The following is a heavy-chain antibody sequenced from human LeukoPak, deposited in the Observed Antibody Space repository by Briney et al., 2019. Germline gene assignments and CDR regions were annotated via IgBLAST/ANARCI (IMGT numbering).Heavy chain of an antibody. CDR2: IYYSGST. CDR3: AKDEYSNVPNWFDP. Sequence: WETLSLTCTVSGGSISSSSYYWGWIRQPPGKGLEWIGSIYYSGSTYYNPSLKSRVTISVDTSKNQFSLKLSSVTAADTAVYYCAKDEYSNVPNWFDPWGQGTLVTVSS. D-gene: IGHD4-11*01. CDR1: GGSISSSSYY. J-gene: IGHJ5*02. V-gene: IGHV4-39*07.